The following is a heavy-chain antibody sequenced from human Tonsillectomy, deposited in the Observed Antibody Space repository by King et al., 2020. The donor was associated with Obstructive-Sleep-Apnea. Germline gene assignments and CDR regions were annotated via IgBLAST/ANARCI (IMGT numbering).Heavy chain of an antibody. J-gene: IGHJ4*02. CDR3: ARHDSSGWKNY. CDR1: GGSISSSSYY. V-gene: IGHV4-39*01. CDR2: IYYSVST. D-gene: IGHD6-19*01. Sequence: QLQESGPGLVKPSETLSLTCTVSGGSISSSSYYWGWIRQPPGKGLEWIGSIYYSVSTYYNPSLKSRVTISVDTSKNQFSLKLSSVTAADTAVYYCARHDSSGWKNYWGQGTLVTVSS.